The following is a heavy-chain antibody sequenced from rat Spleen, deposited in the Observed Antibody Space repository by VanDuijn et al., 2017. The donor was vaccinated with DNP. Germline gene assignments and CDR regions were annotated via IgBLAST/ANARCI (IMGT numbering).Heavy chain of an antibody. J-gene: IGHJ3*01. D-gene: IGHD1-3*01. CDR2: IATTSGST. CDR1: GFTFSDYA. CDR3: ARPSTVATTDWFAY. V-gene: IGHV5-7*01. Sequence: EVQLVDSGGGLVQPGRSLKLSCAASGFTFSDYAMAWVRQSPKKGLEWVATIATTSGSTYYRDSVKGRFTVSRDNAKSTLYLQMDSLRSEDTATYYCARPSTVATTDWFAYWGQGTLVTVSS.